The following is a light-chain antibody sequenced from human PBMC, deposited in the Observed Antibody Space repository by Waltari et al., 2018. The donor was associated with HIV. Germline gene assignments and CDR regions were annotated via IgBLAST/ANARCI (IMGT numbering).Light chain of an antibody. Sequence: ETVLTQSPGTLSLSPGERATLSCRTTQSVSPYLAWDQQKPGQAPRLLIYGASSRATGIPDRFSGSGSGTYFTLTISRLGPEDFAVYYCQQYGRSPITFGQGTRLEIK. J-gene: IGKJ5*01. CDR3: QQYGRSPIT. V-gene: IGKV3-20*01. CDR1: QSVSPY. CDR2: GAS.